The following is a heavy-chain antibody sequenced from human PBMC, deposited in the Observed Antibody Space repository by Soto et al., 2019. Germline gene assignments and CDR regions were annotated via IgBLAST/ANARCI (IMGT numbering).Heavy chain of an antibody. V-gene: IGHV1-18*04. Sequence: QVQLVQSGAEVKKPGASVKVSCKASGYTFTSYGISWVRQAPGQGLEWMGWISAYNGNTNYAQKLQGRVTMTTDTSTRTGYMELRGLGSDHTAGYYWARGKDVIAGAGPQLGPFDHWGQGTLVTVSS. J-gene: IGHJ4*02. D-gene: IGHD6-19*01. CDR2: ISAYNGNT. CDR3: ARGKDVIAGAGPQLGPFDH. CDR1: GYTFTSYG.